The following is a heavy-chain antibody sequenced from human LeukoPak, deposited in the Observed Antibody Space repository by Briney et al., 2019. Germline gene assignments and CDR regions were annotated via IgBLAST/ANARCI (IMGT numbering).Heavy chain of an antibody. Sequence: GESLNISCKGSGHNFTNYWISWVRQMPGKGLEWMGTIDPSDSYNNYSPSFQGHVTIPADKSISTAYLQWSSLKASDTAMYYCARAYSRSRFDYWGQGTLVTVSS. CDR1: GHNFTNYW. CDR2: IDPSDSYN. V-gene: IGHV5-10-1*01. CDR3: ARAYSRSRFDY. D-gene: IGHD6-6*01. J-gene: IGHJ4*02.